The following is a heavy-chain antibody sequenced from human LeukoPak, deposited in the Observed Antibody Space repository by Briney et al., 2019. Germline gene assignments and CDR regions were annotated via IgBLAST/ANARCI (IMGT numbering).Heavy chain of an antibody. CDR2: IDHSGST. Sequence: SETLSLTCAVYGGSFSAYYWSWIRQPPGKGLEWIGEIDHSGSTNYNPSLKSRVTISIDRSKNQFSLKMNFVTAADTAVYYCARWYGSGTRNPWFDSWGQGALVTVSS. CDR3: ARWYGSGTRNPWFDS. D-gene: IGHD3-10*01. CDR1: GGSFSAYY. J-gene: IGHJ5*01. V-gene: IGHV4-34*01.